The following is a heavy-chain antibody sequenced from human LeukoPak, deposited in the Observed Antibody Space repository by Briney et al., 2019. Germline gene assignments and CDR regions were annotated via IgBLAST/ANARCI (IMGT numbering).Heavy chain of an antibody. D-gene: IGHD3-22*01. CDR1: GGSISSYY. CDR3: ARVTNYYDSSGYPYYYYYYMDV. CDR2: IYTSGST. V-gene: IGHV4-4*07. Sequence: PSETLSLTCTVSGGSISSYYWSWIRQPAGKGLEWIGRIYTSGSTNYNPSLKSRVTMSVDTSKNQFSPKLSSVTAADTAVYYCARVTNYYDSSGYPYYYYYYMDVWGKGTTVTVSS. J-gene: IGHJ6*03.